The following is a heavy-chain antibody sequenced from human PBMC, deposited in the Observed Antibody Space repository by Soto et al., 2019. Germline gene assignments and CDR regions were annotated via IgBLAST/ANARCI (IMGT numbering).Heavy chain of an antibody. V-gene: IGHV3-23*01. CDR2: ISASGGTT. J-gene: IGHJ3*01. CDR3: GKWRGPGLAHGADV. D-gene: IGHD3-10*01. CDR1: GFTFNTYA. Sequence: EVQLLESGGGLVQPGGSLRLSCAASGFTFNTYAVSWVRQAPGKGLEWVSGISASGGTTYYADSVKGRFTISRDNSRNTVYLQMNSLRAEDTALYYCGKWRGPGLAHGADVWGQGTMVTVSS.